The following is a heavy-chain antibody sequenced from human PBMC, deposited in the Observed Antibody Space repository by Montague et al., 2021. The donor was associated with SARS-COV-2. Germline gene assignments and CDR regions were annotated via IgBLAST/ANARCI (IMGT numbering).Heavy chain of an antibody. D-gene: IGHD1-26*01. CDR2: IYYTGST. V-gene: IGHV4-31*03. CDR1: GGSISGDNYY. Sequence: TLSLTCTVSGGSISGDNYYWTRIRQHPGKGLEWIAYIYYTGSTYYNPSLQSRRSTSLDTSKNQFSLTLTSVTAADTAIYYCARNRGWGARGAGYIDLWGRGTLVTVSS. CDR3: ARNRGWGARGAGYIDL. J-gene: IGHJ2*01.